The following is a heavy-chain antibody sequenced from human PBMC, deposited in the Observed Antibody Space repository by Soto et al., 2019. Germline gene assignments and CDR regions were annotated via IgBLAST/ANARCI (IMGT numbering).Heavy chain of an antibody. J-gene: IGHJ3*02. D-gene: IGHD6-25*01. V-gene: IGHV2-5*02. Sequence: QITLKESGPALVKPTQTLTLTCTFSGFSLSTSGVGVGWLRQPPGKALEWLALIYWDDDKRYSPSVKSRLTITKDTSKNQVVLTMTNLDPVDTATYYCVHRGDSGSSRAFHIWGQGTMVTVSS. CDR2: IYWDDDK. CDR1: GFSLSTSGVG. CDR3: VHRGDSGSSRAFHI.